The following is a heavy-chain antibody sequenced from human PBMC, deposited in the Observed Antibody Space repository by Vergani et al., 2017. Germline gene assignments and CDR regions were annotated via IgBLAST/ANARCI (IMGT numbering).Heavy chain of an antibody. CDR1: GFTVSSNY. CDR2: IYSGGST. D-gene: IGHD3-10*01. J-gene: IGHJ6*02. Sequence: EVQLVESGGGLVQPGGSLRLSCAASGFTVSSNYMSWVRQAPGKGLEWVSVIYSGGSTYYADSVKGRFTISRDNSKNTLYLQMNSLRAEDTAVYYCAKVMVRGKPGYGMDVWGQGTTVTVSS. V-gene: IGHV3-66*02. CDR3: AKVMVRGKPGYGMDV.